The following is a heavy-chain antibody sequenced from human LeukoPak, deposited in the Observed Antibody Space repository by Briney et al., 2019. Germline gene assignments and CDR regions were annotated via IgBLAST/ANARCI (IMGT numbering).Heavy chain of an antibody. CDR1: GYTFTRYY. CDR2: INPNTGGT. D-gene: IGHD3-9*01. Sequence: ASVKVSCKTSGYTFTRYYVHWVRQTPGQGLEWMGWINPNTGGTNYAQNFQGRVTMTRDTSIYTAYMELSSLTSDDTAVYFCARHHPGYDLTGYYLGYWGQGTLVTVSS. J-gene: IGHJ4*02. V-gene: IGHV1-2*02. CDR3: ARHHPGYDLTGYYLGY.